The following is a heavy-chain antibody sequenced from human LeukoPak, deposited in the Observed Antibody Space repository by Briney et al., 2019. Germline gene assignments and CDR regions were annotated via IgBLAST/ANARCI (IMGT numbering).Heavy chain of an antibody. Sequence: ALETLSLTCTVSGGSISGYYWSWIRQPPGRGLEWIGYISYSGSTDHSPSLNSRVTISVDTSNNQFSLKLSSVTAADTAVYYCARDPVPSWMVVFDTWGKGTMVPVSS. CDR3: ARDPVPSWMVVFDT. J-gene: IGHJ3*02. CDR1: GGSISGYY. V-gene: IGHV4-59*12. CDR2: ISYSGST. D-gene: IGHD2-2*03.